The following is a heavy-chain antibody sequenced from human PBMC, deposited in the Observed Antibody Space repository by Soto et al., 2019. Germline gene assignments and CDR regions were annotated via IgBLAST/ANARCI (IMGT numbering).Heavy chain of an antibody. V-gene: IGHV1-69*13. CDR2: IIPTFGTP. D-gene: IGHD3-16*01. Sequence: SVKVSCKASGGTFKNYAISWVRQAPGQGLEWMGGIIPTFGTPIYAQKLQGRVTITADESTSTAYMELRSRKSDDKAVYYCARGGYYDNNWVKLRHYGLDVWGQGTSVTVSS. CDR3: ARGGYYDNNWVKLRHYGLDV. J-gene: IGHJ6*02. CDR1: GGTFKNYA.